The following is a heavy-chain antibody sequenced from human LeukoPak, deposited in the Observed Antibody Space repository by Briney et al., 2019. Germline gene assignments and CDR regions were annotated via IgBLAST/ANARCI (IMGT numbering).Heavy chain of an antibody. CDR2: ISYDGSNK. Sequence: GRSLRLSCAASGFTFSSYAMHWVRQAPGKGLEWVAVISYDGSNKYYADSVKGRFTISRDNSKNTLYLQMNSLRAEDTAVYYCARGPYDSSGYLGYWGQGTLVTVSS. CDR1: GFTFSSYA. J-gene: IGHJ4*02. V-gene: IGHV3-30-3*01. D-gene: IGHD3-22*01. CDR3: ARGPYDSSGYLGY.